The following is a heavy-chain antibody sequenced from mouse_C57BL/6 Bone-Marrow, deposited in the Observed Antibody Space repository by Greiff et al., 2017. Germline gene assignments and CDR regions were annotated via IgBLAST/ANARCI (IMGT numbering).Heavy chain of an antibody. CDR1: GFTFSDYG. Sequence: VQVVESGGGLVKPGGSLKLSCAASGFTFSDYGMHWVRQAPEKGLEWVAYISSGSSTISYADTVKGRFTISRDNAKNIRFLQMTSLRSEDTAMYYCARLRSYFDYRGQGPTVTVSS. D-gene: IGHD1-1*01. CDR3: ARLRSYFDY. CDR2: ISSGSSTI. V-gene: IGHV5-17*01. J-gene: IGHJ2*01.